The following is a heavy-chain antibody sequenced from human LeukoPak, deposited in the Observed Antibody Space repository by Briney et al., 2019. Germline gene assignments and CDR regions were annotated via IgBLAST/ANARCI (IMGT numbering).Heavy chain of an antibody. CDR1: GGSISSSSYY. J-gene: IGHJ4*02. CDR3: ASLNYGDYYGRYYFDY. CDR2: IYYSGST. D-gene: IGHD4-17*01. V-gene: IGHV4-39*01. Sequence: SETLSLTCTVSGGSISSSSYYWGWIRQPPGKGLEWIGSIYYSGSTYYNPSLKSRVTISVDTSKNQFSLKLSSVTAADTAVYYCASLNYGDYYGRYYFDYWGQGTLVTVSS.